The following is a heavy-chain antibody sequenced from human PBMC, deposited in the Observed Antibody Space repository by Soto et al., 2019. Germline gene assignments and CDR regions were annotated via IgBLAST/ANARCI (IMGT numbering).Heavy chain of an antibody. Sequence: VQLVESGGGLVQPGGSLRLSCAASGFSFSSYWMHWVRHAPGKGLVWVSRINSDGSSTTYADSVKGRFTISRDNAKNTLYLQMNSLTPEDTAVYYCAKGVPAATRYFQHWGQGTVVTVSS. D-gene: IGHD2-2*01. V-gene: IGHV3-74*01. CDR2: INSDGSST. J-gene: IGHJ1*01. CDR1: GFSFSSYW. CDR3: AKGVPAATRYFQH.